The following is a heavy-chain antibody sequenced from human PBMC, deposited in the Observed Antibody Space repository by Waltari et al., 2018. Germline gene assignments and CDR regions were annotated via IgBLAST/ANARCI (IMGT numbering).Heavy chain of an antibody. Sequence: EVQLAESGGGLVQPGGSLRLSCAVSGFTFSDYYMDWVRQAPGKGLEWVARSRNKANSYTTEYAASGKGRFTISRDDSKNSLNLQMNSLETDDTAVYFCARAFQYGGTSHFDDWGQGTLVTVSS. CDR3: ARAFQYGGTSHFDD. CDR2: SRNKANSYTT. D-gene: IGHD1-26*01. J-gene: IGHJ4*02. V-gene: IGHV3-72*01. CDR1: GFTFSDYY.